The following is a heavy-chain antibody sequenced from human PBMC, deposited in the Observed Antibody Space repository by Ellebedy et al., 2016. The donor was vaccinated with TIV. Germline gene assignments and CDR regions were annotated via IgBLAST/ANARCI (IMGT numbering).Heavy chain of an antibody. CDR3: ARTGYDFRAVTYYFDY. J-gene: IGHJ4*02. CDR2: ISYDGSNK. CDR1: GFTFSSYA. Sequence: PGGSLRLSCAASGFTFSSYAMHWVRQAPGKGLEWVAVISYDGSNKYYADSVKGRFTISRDNSKNTLYLQMNSLRAEDTAVYYCARTGYDFRAVTYYFDYWGQGTLVTVSS. D-gene: IGHD3-3*01. V-gene: IGHV3-30-3*01.